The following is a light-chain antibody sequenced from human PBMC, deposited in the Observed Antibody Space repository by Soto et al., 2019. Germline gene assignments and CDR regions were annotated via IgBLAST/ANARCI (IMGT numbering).Light chain of an antibody. Sequence: SESMSNCLAWYQQKPGKAPKLLISGASSLQSGVSSRFSGSGSGTEFTLTITSLQPDDFATADCQQHNRYPPQPFVQGTKVDIK. J-gene: IGKJ1*01. CDR1: ESMSNC. CDR2: GAS. V-gene: IGKV1-5*01. CDR3: QQHNRYPPQP.